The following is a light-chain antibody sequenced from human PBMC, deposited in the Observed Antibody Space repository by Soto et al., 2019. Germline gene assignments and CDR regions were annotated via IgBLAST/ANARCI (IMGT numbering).Light chain of an antibody. Sequence: QSALTQPASVSGSPGQSITITCTGTSSDIGVYNYVSWYQQHPGKAPKLVICEVSNRPSGVSSRFSGSKSGNTASLTISGLRTEDEADYYCQSYDSSLSGSGVFGTGTKLTVL. CDR3: QSYDSSLSGSGV. CDR1: SSDIGVYNY. CDR2: EVS. V-gene: IGLV2-14*01. J-gene: IGLJ1*01.